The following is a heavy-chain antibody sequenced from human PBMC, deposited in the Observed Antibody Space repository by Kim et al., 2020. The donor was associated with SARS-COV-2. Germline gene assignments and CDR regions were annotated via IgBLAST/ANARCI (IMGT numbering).Heavy chain of an antibody. D-gene: IGHD2-21*02. CDR1: GFTFSSYA. Sequence: GGSLRLSCAASGFTFSSYAMHWVRQAPGKGLEWVAVIWYDGSNKYYADSVKGRFTISRDNSKNTLYLQMNSLRAEDTAVYYCAKPRREYCGGGDCYYFDYWGQGTLVTVSS. J-gene: IGHJ4*02. CDR2: IWYDGSNK. V-gene: IGHV3-33*06. CDR3: AKPRREYCGGGDCYYFDY.